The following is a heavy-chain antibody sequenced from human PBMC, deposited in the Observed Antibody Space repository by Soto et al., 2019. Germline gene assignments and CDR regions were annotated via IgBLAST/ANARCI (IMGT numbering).Heavy chain of an antibody. CDR1: GFTFSDAW. V-gene: IGHV3-15*01. CDR3: ATGGYYPDY. D-gene: IGHD3-10*01. J-gene: IGHJ4*02. CDR2: VKSKTHGGTT. Sequence: GGSLTLSCAASGFTFSDAWMNWVRQAPGKGLEWVGRVKSKTHGGTTDYAAPVKGRFIISRDDSKNTMFLQMNSLKTEDTAVYYCATGGYYPDYWGQGTLVTVSS.